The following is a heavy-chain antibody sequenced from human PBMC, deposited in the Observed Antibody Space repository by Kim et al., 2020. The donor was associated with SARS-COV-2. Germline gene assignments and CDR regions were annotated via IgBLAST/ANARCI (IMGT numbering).Heavy chain of an antibody. J-gene: IGHJ4*02. Sequence: TRYSPSFQGQVTISADKSISTAYRQWSSLKASDTAMYYCARVDTALVDYWGQGTLVTVSS. V-gene: IGHV5-51*01. D-gene: IGHD5-18*01. CDR2: T. CDR3: ARVDTALVDY.